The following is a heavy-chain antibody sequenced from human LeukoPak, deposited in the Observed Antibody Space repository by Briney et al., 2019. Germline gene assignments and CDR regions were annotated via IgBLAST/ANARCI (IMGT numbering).Heavy chain of an antibody. CDR2: INPSGGST. V-gene: IGHV1-46*01. CDR3: ARDSNIVVVPAAIDFDY. Sequence: GASVKVSCKASGYTFTSYYMHWVRQAPGQGLEWMGIINPSGGSTSYAQKFQGRVTMTRDTSTSTVYMELSSLRSKDTAVYYCARDSNIVVVPAAIDFDYWGQGTLVTVSS. J-gene: IGHJ4*02. CDR1: GYTFTSYY. D-gene: IGHD2-2*02.